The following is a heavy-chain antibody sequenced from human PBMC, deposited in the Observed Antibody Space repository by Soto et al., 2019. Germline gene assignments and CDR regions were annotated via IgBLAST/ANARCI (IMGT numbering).Heavy chain of an antibody. D-gene: IGHD2-15*01. CDR1: GFAFSTYA. J-gene: IGHJ3*02. V-gene: IGHV3-23*01. CDR2: ITDSGGGT. Sequence: RGSLRLSCAASGFAFSTYAMSWVRQPPGKGLEWVSTITDSGGGTYYADSVKGRFTISRDNSKNTVFLQMDSLRVEHTAIYHCENHLIPGSRASDIWTHAIMVSVS. CDR3: ENHLIPGSRASDI.